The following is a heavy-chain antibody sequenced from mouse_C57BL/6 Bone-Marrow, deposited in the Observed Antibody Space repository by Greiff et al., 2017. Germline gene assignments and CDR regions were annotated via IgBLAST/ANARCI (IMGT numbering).Heavy chain of an antibody. J-gene: IGHJ3*01. V-gene: IGHV1-26*01. CDR2: INPNNGGT. CDR3: ASRKDYDEGAWFAY. D-gene: IGHD2-4*01. Sequence: VQLQQSGPELVKPGASVKISCKASGYTFTDYYMNWLKQSHGKSLEWIGDINPNNGGTSYNQKFKGKATLTVDKSSSTAYMELRSLTSEDSAVYYCASRKDYDEGAWFAYWGQGTLVTVAA. CDR1: GYTFTDYY.